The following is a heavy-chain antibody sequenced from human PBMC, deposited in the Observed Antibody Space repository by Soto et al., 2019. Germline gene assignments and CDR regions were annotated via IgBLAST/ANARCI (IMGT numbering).Heavy chain of an antibody. V-gene: IGHV3-21*01. CDR1: GVTFRSYS. CDR3: ARDPDVYDSSGYAY. J-gene: IGHJ4*02. Sequence: PVGPLRLSCAAAGVTFRSYSMNCIRQAPGKGLEWVSSISSSSSYIYYADSVKGRFTISRDNAKNSLYLQMNSLRAEDTAVYYCARDPDVYDSSGYAYWGQGTLVTVSS. CDR2: ISSSSSYI. D-gene: IGHD3-22*01.